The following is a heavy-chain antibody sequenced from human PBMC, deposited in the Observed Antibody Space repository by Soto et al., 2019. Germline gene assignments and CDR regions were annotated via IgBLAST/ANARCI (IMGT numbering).Heavy chain of an antibody. CDR2: ISGSGGST. V-gene: IGHV3-23*01. D-gene: IGHD3-10*01. Sequence: EVQLLESGGGLVQHGGSLRLSCAASGFTFSSYAMSWVRQAPGKGLEWVSAISGSGGSTYYADSVKGRFTISRDNSKNTLYLQMNSLRAEDTAVYYCAKDGLGFGELPYSDYWGQGTLVTVSS. J-gene: IGHJ4*02. CDR1: GFTFSSYA. CDR3: AKDGLGFGELPYSDY.